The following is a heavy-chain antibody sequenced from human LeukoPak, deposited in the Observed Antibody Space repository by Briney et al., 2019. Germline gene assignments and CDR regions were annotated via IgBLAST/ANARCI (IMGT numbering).Heavy chain of an antibody. CDR2: IDAGNGRT. J-gene: IGHJ4*02. V-gene: IGHV1-3*03. Sequence: ASVKGSCKASVYDFTQYAVQWVRQAPGQRLEWRGWIDAGNGRTKYSPGCQSRVIISRDTSASIDYMELSSLRSDDMAVYYCARGSWSTTLAAYYLEYWGEGTLVTVSS. D-gene: IGHD2-15*01. CDR3: ARGSWSTTLAAYYLEY. CDR1: VYDFTQYA.